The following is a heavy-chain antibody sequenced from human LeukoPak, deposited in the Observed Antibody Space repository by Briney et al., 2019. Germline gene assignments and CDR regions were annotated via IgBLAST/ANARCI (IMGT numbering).Heavy chain of an antibody. V-gene: IGHV4-59*08. CDR1: GGSISSVY. D-gene: IGHD6-13*01. Sequence: SETLSLTCTVSGGSISSVYWSWIRQPPGKGLEWIGYIYYSGSTNYNPSLKSRVTISVDTSKNQFSLKLSSVTAADTAVYYCARRKGSSWYWGPYWGQGTLVTVSS. CDR3: ARRKGSSWYWGPY. CDR2: IYYSGST. J-gene: IGHJ4*02.